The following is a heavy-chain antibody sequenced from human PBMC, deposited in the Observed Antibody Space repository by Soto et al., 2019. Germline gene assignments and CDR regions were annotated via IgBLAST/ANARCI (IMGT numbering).Heavy chain of an antibody. CDR1: GFTFSSYD. J-gene: IGHJ4*02. V-gene: IGHV3-13*04. CDR3: ARGHTYYYGSGSYYNQGFDY. CDR2: IGTAGDT. D-gene: IGHD3-10*01. Sequence: GGSLRLSCSASGFTFSSYDMHWVRQATGKGLEWVSAIGTAGDTYYPGSVKGRFTISRENAKNSLYLQMNSLRAGDTAVYYCARGHTYYYGSGSYYNQGFDYWGQGTLVTVSS.